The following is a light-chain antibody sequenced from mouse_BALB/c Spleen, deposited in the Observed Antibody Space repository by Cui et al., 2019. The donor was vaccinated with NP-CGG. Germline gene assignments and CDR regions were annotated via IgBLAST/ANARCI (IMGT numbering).Light chain of an antibody. J-gene: IGLJ1*01. V-gene: IGLV1*01. Sequence: QAVVTQESALTTSPGETVTLTCRSSTGAVTTSNYANWVQQKPDHLFTGLIGGTNNRAPGVPARFSGSLIGDKAALTITGVQTEDEAIYFCALWYSNNWVFGGGTKLTVL. CDR1: TGAVTTSNY. CDR3: ALWYSNNWV. CDR2: GTN.